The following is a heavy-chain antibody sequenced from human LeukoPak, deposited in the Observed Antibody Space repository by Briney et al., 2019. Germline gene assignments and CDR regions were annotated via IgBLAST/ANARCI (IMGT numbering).Heavy chain of an antibody. D-gene: IGHD4-17*01. Sequence: TLSLTCTVSGGSISSGGYYWSWIRQHPGKGLEWIGYIYYSGSTYYNPSLKSRVTISVDTSKNQFSLKLTSVTAADTAMFYCARGRYGDPIDYWGQGTLVTVSS. CDR3: ARGRYGDPIDY. J-gene: IGHJ4*02. V-gene: IGHV4-31*03. CDR2: IYYSGST. CDR1: GGSISSGGYY.